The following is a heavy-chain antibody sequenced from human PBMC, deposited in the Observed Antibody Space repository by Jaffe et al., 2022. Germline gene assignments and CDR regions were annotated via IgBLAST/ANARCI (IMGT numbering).Heavy chain of an antibody. J-gene: IGHJ3*01. CDR1: GGSISSTSYF. D-gene: IGHD6-19*01. CDR2: IHSHGRT. CDR3: ARHGAVAVTNWAFDV. Sequence: QLQLQESGPGLVRPSETLSLTCTVSGGSISSTSYFWGWIRQSPGKGLEWIGSIHSHGRTYYNPSLKSRVTVSVDTSKNQFSLNLSSVTAADTAVYYCARHGAVAVTNWAFDVWGQGTMVTVSS. V-gene: IGHV4-39*01.